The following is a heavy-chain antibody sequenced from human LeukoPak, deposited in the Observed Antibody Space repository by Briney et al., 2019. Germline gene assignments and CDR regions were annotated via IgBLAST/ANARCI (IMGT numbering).Heavy chain of an antibody. CDR3: TTDSYDSSFDY. D-gene: IGHD3-22*01. J-gene: IGHJ4*02. V-gene: IGHV3-15*01. CDR2: IKSKTDGGTT. CDR1: GFTFSSYW. Sequence: GGSLRLSCEASGFTFSSYWMSWVRQAPGKGREWVGRIKSKTDGGTTDYAAPVKGRFTISRDDSKNTLYLQMNSLKTEDTAVYYCTTDSYDSSFDYWGQGTLVTVSS.